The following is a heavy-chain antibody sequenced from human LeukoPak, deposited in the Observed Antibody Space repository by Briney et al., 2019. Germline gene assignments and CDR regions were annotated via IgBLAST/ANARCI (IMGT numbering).Heavy chain of an antibody. CDR3: ASWLPAADSIYGMDV. CDR2: ISSTGGRT. D-gene: IGHD6-13*01. V-gene: IGHV3-64*01. CDR1: GFTFSSYG. Sequence: PGGSLRLSCAASGFTFSSYGMHWVRQAPGKGLEYVSAISSTGGRTYYANSVKGRFTISRDNSKNTLYLQMGNLRAEDMAVYYCASWLPAADSIYGMDVWGQGTTVTVSS. J-gene: IGHJ6*02.